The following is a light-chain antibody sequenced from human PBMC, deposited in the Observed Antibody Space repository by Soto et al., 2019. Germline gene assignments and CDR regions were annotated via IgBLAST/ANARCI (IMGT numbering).Light chain of an antibody. CDR1: SSDVGGYNY. Sequence: QSVLTQPPSASGSPGQSVTISCTGTSSDVGGYNYVSWYQQPPGTAPNLMIYEDSKRPSGVPDRFSGSKSGNTASLTVSGLQAEDEADYYCSSYAGSNNPWVFGGGTKVTVL. CDR3: SSYAGSNNPWV. V-gene: IGLV2-8*01. CDR2: EDS. J-gene: IGLJ3*02.